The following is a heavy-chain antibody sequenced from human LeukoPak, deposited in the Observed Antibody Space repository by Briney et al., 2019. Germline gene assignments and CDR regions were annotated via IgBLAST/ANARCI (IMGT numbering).Heavy chain of an antibody. CDR3: ARGGGSYVRFPFDY. CDR2: IIPIFGTA. V-gene: IGHV1-69*13. J-gene: IGHJ4*02. Sequence: ASVKVSCKASGGTFSSYAISWGRQAPGQGLEWMGGIIPIFGTANYAQKFQGRVTITADESTSTAYMELSSLRSEDTAVYYCARGGGSYVRFPFDYWGQGTLVTVSS. CDR1: GGTFSSYA. D-gene: IGHD1-26*01.